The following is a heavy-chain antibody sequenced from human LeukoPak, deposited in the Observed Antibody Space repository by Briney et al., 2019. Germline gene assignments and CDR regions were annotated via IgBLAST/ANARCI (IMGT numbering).Heavy chain of an antibody. CDR1: GFTFSSYS. D-gene: IGHD3-10*01. J-gene: IGHJ4*02. CDR3: ARDQDGSGSYYWSGHHY. CDR2: ISSSNSII. Sequence: PGGSLRLSCAASGFTFSSYSMNWVGQAPGKGLEWVSYISSSNSIIYYADSVKGRFTISRDNSKNTLYLQMNSLRAEDTAVYYCARDQDGSGSYYWSGHHYWGQGTLVTVSS. V-gene: IGHV3-48*01.